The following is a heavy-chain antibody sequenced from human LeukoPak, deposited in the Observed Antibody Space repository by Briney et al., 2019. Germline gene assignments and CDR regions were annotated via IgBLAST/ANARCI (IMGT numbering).Heavy chain of an antibody. CDR1: GYTFNSSY. CDR2: INPSDDST. J-gene: IGHJ4*02. D-gene: IGHD1-7*01. Sequence: ASVKVSCKASGYTFNSSYMHWVRQAPGQGLEWMGIINPSDDSTRYAQKFQGRVTMTKDTSTNTVYMHLSSLRSDDTAVYYCARERNWNYGYWGQGTLVTVSS. CDR3: ARERNWNYGY. V-gene: IGHV1-46*02.